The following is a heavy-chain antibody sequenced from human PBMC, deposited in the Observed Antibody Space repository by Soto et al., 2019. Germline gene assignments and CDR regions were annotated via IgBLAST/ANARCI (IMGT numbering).Heavy chain of an antibody. CDR3: ARIRRYGVAVADPFDY. Sequence: QVTLKESGPVLVKPTETLTLTCTVSGFSLSNARMGVSWIRQPPGKALEWLAHIFSNDEKSYSTSLKSRLTISKDTSKSQVVLTMTNMDPVDTATYYCARIRRYGVAVADPFDYWGQGTLVTVSS. J-gene: IGHJ4*02. CDR1: GFSLSNARMG. V-gene: IGHV2-26*01. CDR2: IFSNDEK. D-gene: IGHD6-19*01.